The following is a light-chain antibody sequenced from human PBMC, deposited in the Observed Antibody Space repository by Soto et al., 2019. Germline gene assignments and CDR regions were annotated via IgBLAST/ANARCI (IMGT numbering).Light chain of an antibody. CDR1: QSVSSY. V-gene: IGKV3-11*01. CDR2: DAS. Sequence: EIVLTHSQGTLSLSPWERATLPCRASQSVSSYLAWYQQKPGQAPRLLIYDASNRATGIPARFSGSGSGTDFTLTISSLEPEDFAVYYCQQRSNWLTFGGGTKVDIK. J-gene: IGKJ4*01. CDR3: QQRSNWLT.